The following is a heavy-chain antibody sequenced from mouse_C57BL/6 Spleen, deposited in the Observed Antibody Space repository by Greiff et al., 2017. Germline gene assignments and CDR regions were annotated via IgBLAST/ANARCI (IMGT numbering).Heavy chain of an antibody. CDR1: GYTFTSYW. J-gene: IGHJ2*01. V-gene: IGHV1-69*01. CDR3: ARGYSNYVGPYYFDD. Sequence: VQLQQPGAELVMPGASVKLSCKASGYTFTSYWMHWVKQRPGQGLEWIGEIDPSDSYTNYNQKFKGKSTLTVDKSSSTAYMQLSSLTSEDSAVYYCARGYSNYVGPYYFDDWGQGTTPTVSS. CDR2: IDPSDSYT. D-gene: IGHD2-5*01.